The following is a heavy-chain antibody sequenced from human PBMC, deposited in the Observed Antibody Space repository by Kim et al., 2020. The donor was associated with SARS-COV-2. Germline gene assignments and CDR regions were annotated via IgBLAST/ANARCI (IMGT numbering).Heavy chain of an antibody. CDR2: IWYDGSNK. D-gene: IGHD3-22*01. J-gene: IGHJ3*02. CDR3: AKDVSSGPLDAFDI. V-gene: IGHV3-33*06. CDR1: GFTFSSYG. Sequence: GSLRLSCAASGFTFSSYGMHWVRQAPSKGLEWVAVIWYDGSNKYYADSVKGRFTISRDNSKNTLYLQMNSLRAEDTAVYYCAKDVSSGPLDAFDIWGQG.